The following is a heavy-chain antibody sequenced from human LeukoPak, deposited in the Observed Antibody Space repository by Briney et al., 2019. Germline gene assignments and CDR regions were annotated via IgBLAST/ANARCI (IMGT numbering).Heavy chain of an antibody. V-gene: IGHV3-23*01. D-gene: IGHD6-13*01. CDR1: GFTFSSYW. CDR2: LSGSGLST. CDR3: AKGGESSSWLFDY. Sequence: PGGSLRLSCAASGFTFSSYWMSWVRQAPGKGLQWVSALSGSGLSTYYADSVKGRFTISRDNSKNTLYLQMNSLRAEDTAVYYCAKGGESSSWLFDYWGQGTLVPVSP. J-gene: IGHJ4*02.